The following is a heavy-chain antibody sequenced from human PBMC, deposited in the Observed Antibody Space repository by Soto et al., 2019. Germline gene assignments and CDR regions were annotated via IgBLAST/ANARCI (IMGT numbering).Heavy chain of an antibody. V-gene: IGHV4-30-4*01. Sequence: PSETLSLTCTVSGGSISSGDYYWSWIRQPPGKGLEWIGYIYYSGSTYYNPSLKSRVTISVDTSKNQFSLKLSSVTAADTAVYYCARVVNDILTGPFTVDYYYGMDVWGPGTTVTVSS. D-gene: IGHD3-9*01. J-gene: IGHJ6*02. CDR2: IYYSGST. CDR3: ARVVNDILTGPFTVDYYYGMDV. CDR1: GGSISSGDYY.